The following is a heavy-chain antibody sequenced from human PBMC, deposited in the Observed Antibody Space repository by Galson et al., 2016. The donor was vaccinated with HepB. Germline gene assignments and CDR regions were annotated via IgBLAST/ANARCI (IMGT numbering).Heavy chain of an antibody. CDR1: GFTFSSYA. CDR2: IRGDGDYT. D-gene: IGHD3-10*01. Sequence: SLRLSCAASGFTFSSYAMNWVRQAPWKGLEWVATIRGDGDYTNYADAVKGRFTISRDNSKNTLFLEKNSLRAEDTAIYNCAKDGGYSSGKYYPDYWGQGTLVTVSS. J-gene: IGHJ4*02. CDR3: AKDGGYSSGKYYPDY. V-gene: IGHV3-23*01.